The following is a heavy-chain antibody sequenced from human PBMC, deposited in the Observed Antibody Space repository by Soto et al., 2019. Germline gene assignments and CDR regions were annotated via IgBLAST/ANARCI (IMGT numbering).Heavy chain of an antibody. V-gene: IGHV1-69*01. CDR3: ATPTTRIAARRTGNWFDP. CDR2: IIPIFGTA. CDR1: GGTFSSYA. Sequence: QVQLVQSVAEVKKPGSSVKVSCKASGGTFSSYAISWVRQAPGQGLEWMGGIIPIFGTANYAQKFQGRVTITADESTSTAYMELSSLRSEDTAVYYCATPTTRIAARRTGNWFDPWGQGTLVTVSS. J-gene: IGHJ5*02. D-gene: IGHD6-6*01.